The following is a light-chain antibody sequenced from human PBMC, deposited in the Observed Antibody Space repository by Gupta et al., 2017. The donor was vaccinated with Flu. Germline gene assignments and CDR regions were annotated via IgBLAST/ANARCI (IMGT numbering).Light chain of an antibody. Sequence: SAELTQPPSVSVSPGQTARITCSGDTFPRQYASWYQQRPGQAPILLIYKDAERPSGIPERFSGSSSGTTVTVTISGVQAEDEADYYCQSTGNVDAWVFGGGTKLTVL. J-gene: IGLJ3*02. CDR2: KDA. CDR3: QSTGNVDAWV. CDR1: TFPRQY. V-gene: IGLV3-25*03.